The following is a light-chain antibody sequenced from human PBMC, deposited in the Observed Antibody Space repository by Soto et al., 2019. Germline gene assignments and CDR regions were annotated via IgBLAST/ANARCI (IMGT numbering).Light chain of an antibody. CDR2: DVS. V-gene: IGLV2-14*03. CDR3: SSYTTTSTVV. CDR1: SSDVGVYNY. Sequence: QSVLTQPASVSGSPGQSITISCTGTSSDVGVYNYVSWYQQHPGKAPKLLIYDVSYRPSGVSNRFSGSKSGSTASLIISGLQAEDEGDYYCSSYTTTSTVVFGGGTKVTVL. J-gene: IGLJ2*01.